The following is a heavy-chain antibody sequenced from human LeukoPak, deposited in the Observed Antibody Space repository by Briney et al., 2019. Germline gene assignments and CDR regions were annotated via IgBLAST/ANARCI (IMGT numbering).Heavy chain of an antibody. CDR3: ARDCRSRAYHDAFDI. CDR1: GGSISSTRCY. Sequence: KSSETLSLTCTVSGGSISSTRCYWGWIRQPPGKGLEWIGSIYYSGSTYYNPSLKSRVTISVDTSKNQFSLKLSSVTAADTAVYYCARDCRSRAYHDAFDIWGQGTMVTVSS. D-gene: IGHD6-13*01. J-gene: IGHJ3*02. V-gene: IGHV4-39*07. CDR2: IYYSGST.